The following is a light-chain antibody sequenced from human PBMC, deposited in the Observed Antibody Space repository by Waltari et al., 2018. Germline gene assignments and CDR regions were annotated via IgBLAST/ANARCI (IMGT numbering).Light chain of an antibody. Sequence: QSALTQPASVSGSPGQSITISCPGTSSDVGSFDLVSWYQQPPDKAPTLMIYEVTERPSGVSSRFSGSKSGDTASLTISGLQAEDEADYYCCSYAGPDTLWVFGGGTKLTVL. J-gene: IGLJ3*02. CDR1: SSDVGSFDL. V-gene: IGLV2-23*02. CDR3: CSYAGPDTLWV. CDR2: EVT.